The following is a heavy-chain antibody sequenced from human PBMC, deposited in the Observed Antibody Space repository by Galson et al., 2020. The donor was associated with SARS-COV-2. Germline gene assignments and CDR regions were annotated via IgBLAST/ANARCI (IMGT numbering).Heavy chain of an antibody. D-gene: IGHD4-17*01. Sequence: ETSETLSLTCSVSDVSMTSYYWSWIRQPPGKGLEWIGDIYYSGSTNYNPSLRSRVTILVDLSKNQFSLKLSSVTAADTAVYYCARDPAPLYGDNYYYGMDVWGRGTTVTVSS. CDR2: IYYSGST. J-gene: IGHJ6*02. CDR3: ARDPAPLYGDNYYYGMDV. V-gene: IGHV4-59*01. CDR1: DVSMTSYY.